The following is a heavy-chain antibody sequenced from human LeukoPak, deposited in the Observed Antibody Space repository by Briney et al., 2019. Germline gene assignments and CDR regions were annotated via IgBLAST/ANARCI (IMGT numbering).Heavy chain of an antibody. CDR2: ISGSGGST. CDR1: GFTFSSYA. D-gene: IGHD6-13*01. CDR3: AKWKYSSSWERYYYYGMDV. J-gene: IGHJ6*02. V-gene: IGHV3-23*01. Sequence: GGSLRLSCAASGFTFSSYAMSWVRQAPGKGLEWVSAISGSGGSTYYADSVKGRFTISRDNSKNTLYLQMNSLRAEDTAVYYCAKWKYSSSWERYYYYGMDVWGQGITVTVSS.